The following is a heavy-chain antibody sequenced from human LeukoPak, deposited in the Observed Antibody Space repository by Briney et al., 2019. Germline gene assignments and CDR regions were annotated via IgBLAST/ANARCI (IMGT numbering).Heavy chain of an antibody. CDR1: GFTFSSYA. CDR3: VRGWQELRS. Sequence: GGSLRLSYAASGFTFSSYAMSWVRQAPGKGLEWDSVISGGGGSTYYADSVKGRFTISRDNSKNPLFLQMSSLTAEDTAVYYCVRGWQELRSWGRGTLVTVSS. J-gene: IGHJ5*02. V-gene: IGHV3-23*01. CDR2: ISGGGGST. D-gene: IGHD1-1*01.